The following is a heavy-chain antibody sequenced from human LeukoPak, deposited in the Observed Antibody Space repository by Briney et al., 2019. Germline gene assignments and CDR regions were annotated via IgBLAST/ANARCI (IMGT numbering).Heavy chain of an antibody. CDR1: AFTFSDYS. Sequence: PGGSLRLSCAASAFTFSDYSMNWVRQAPGKGLEWVSYISGRSSTIYYADSVKGRFTISRDNAKNSMYLQMNSLRAKDTAVYYCARDRIKSGSYYFDYWGQGTLVTVSS. J-gene: IGHJ4*02. D-gene: IGHD1-26*01. CDR2: ISGRSSTI. V-gene: IGHV3-48*01. CDR3: ARDRIKSGSYYFDY.